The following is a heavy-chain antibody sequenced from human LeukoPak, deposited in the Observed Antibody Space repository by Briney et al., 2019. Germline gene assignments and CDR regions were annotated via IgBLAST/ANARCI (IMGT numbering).Heavy chain of an antibody. V-gene: IGHV1-18*04. J-gene: IGHJ5*02. CDR1: GYTFTSYN. CDR2: ISPYNGNT. CDR3: ARRVSNWFDH. Sequence: ASVTVSFKASGYTFTSYNIIWVRQAPGQGLEWMAWISPYNGNTNYAQNLQGRVTLTLDTSTTTAYMELRSLRSDDTAVYYCARRVSNWFDHWGQGTLVTVSS.